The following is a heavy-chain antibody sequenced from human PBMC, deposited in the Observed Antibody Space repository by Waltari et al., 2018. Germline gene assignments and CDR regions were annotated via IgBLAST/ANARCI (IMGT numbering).Heavy chain of an antibody. CDR1: GFTFSSYA. J-gene: IGHJ6*02. CDR2: ISGSGGRT. CDR3: ARKDGYYYGMDV. V-gene: IGHV3-23*01. Sequence: EVQLLESGGGLVQPGGSLRLSCAASGFTFSSYAMSWVRQAPGKGLEWVSAISGSGGRTYYADSVKGRFTISRDNSKNTLYLQMNSLRAEDTAVYYCARKDGYYYGMDVWGQGTTVTVSS.